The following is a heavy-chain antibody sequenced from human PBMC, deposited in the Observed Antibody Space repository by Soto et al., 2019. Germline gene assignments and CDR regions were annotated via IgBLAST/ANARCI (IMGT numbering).Heavy chain of an antibody. D-gene: IGHD2-15*01. J-gene: IGHJ3*02. Sequence: QVQLQESGPGLVKPSETLSLTCTVSGGSISSYYWSWIRQPPGKGLEWIGYIYYSGSTNYNPSLKSRATISVDTSKNQSSLTLSAVTAEDTAVYYCARQAVVVAANDAFDIWGQRTRVTVSS. CDR1: GGSISSYY. CDR3: ARQAVVVAANDAFDI. V-gene: IGHV4-59*08. CDR2: IYYSGST.